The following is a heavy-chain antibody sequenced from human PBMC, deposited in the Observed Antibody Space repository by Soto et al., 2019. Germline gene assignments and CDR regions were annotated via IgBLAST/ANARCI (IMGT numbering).Heavy chain of an antibody. CDR2: IYYSGST. CDR1: GDSISSGAYY. Sequence: SETLSLTCTVSGDSISSGAYYWSWTRQHPGKGLEWIGYIYYSGSTYYNPSLESRVTMSVDTSKNHFSLKLSSVTAADTAVYYCARWAAVAEAIDYWGQGTLVTVS. D-gene: IGHD6-19*01. J-gene: IGHJ4*02. CDR3: ARWAAVAEAIDY. V-gene: IGHV4-31*03.